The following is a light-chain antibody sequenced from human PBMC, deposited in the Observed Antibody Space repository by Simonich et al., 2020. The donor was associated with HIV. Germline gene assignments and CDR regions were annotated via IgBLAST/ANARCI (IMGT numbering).Light chain of an antibody. CDR2: EAS. V-gene: IGKV6-21*02. Sequence: EIVLTQSPDFHSVTPKEKVTITCRASQSIGSSLHWSQQKPDQSPKLLIKEASPSMSGVPSRFSGSGSGTDFTLTINSLEPEDAATYYCHQSSNLWTFGRGTKVEIK. CDR1: QSIGSS. J-gene: IGKJ1*01. CDR3: HQSSNLWT.